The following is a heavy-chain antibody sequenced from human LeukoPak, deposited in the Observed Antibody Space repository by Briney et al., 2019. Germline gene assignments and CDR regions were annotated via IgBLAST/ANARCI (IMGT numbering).Heavy chain of an antibody. CDR3: ARDQLRRDFDY. D-gene: IGHD2-2*01. CDR1: GYTFTSYG. CDR2: ISAYNGNT. V-gene: IGHV1-18*01. Sequence: AASVKVSCKASGYTFTSYGISWVRQAPGQGLEWMGWISAYNGNTNYAQKLQGRVTMTTDTSPSTAYMELRSLRSDDTAVYYCARDQLRRDFDYWGQGTLVTVSS. J-gene: IGHJ4*02.